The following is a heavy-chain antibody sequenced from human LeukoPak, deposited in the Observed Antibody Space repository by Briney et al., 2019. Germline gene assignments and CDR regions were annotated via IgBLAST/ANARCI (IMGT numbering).Heavy chain of an antibody. CDR1: GGSISSGGYY. J-gene: IGHJ6*03. D-gene: IGHD6-19*01. CDR2: IYYSGST. V-gene: IGHV4-31*03. Sequence: PSETLSLTCTVSGGSISSGGYYWSWIRQHPGKGLEWIGYIYYSGSTYYNPSLKSRVTISVDTSKNQFSLKLSSVTAADTAVYYCARDRAYGSPDTSGSYLQYNYYYYYMDVWGKGTTVTVSS. CDR3: ARDRAYGSPDTSGSYLQYNYYYYYMDV.